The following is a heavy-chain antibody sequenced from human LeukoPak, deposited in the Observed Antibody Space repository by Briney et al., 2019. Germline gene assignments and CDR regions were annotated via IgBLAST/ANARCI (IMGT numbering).Heavy chain of an antibody. V-gene: IGHV3-30*02. CDR3: AKEQRKGFGELFDAFDI. Sequence: PGGSLRLSCAASGFTFSNFGMHWVRQAPGKGLEWVAFTRYDGTNEYYADSVKGRFTISRDNSKNTLYLQMNSLRAEDTAVYYCAKEQRKGFGELFDAFDIWGQGTMVTVSS. J-gene: IGHJ3*02. CDR2: TRYDGTNE. D-gene: IGHD3-10*01. CDR1: GFTFSNFG.